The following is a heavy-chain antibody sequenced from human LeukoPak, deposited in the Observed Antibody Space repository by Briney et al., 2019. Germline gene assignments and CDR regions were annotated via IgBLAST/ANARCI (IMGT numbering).Heavy chain of an antibody. D-gene: IGHD6-19*01. CDR2: INPSGGST. CDR3: ARDKTSYRIAVAGSNYYYYGMDV. Sequence: ASVKVSCKASGYTFTSYGITWVRRAPGQGLEWMGIINPSGGSTSYAQKFQGRVTMTRDTSTSTVYMELSSLRSEDTAVYYCARDKTSYRIAVAGSNYYYYGMDVWGQGTTVTVSS. CDR1: GYTFTSYG. V-gene: IGHV1-46*01. J-gene: IGHJ6*02.